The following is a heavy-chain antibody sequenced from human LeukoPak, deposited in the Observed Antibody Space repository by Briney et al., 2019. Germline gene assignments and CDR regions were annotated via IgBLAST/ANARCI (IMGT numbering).Heavy chain of an antibody. CDR2: IYTIKTT. CDR1: GASISSSY. Sequence: PSETLSLTCTVSGASISSSYWSWIRQPPRKGLEWIGYIYTIKTTNNNPSLRCRATISIDTSKNKFSLSLNSATAAHTAVYYCARHRAPSSLSYFDIWGQGTLVIVSS. CDR3: ARHRAPSSLSYFDI. V-gene: IGHV4-4*09. J-gene: IGHJ4*02. D-gene: IGHD6-19*01.